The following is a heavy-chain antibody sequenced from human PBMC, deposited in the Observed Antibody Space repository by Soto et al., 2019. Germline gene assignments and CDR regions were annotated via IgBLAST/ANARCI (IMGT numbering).Heavy chain of an antibody. V-gene: IGHV2-5*02. CDR1: GFSLSTSGVG. CDR2: IYWDDDK. J-gene: IGHJ6*02. CDR3: AHRISTPYYSYGMDV. Sequence: QITLKESGPTLVKPTQTLTLTCTFSGFSLSTSGVGVGWIRQPPGKALEWLALIYWDDDKRYSPSLKSRLSLXXDXSXXQVVLTMTNMDPVDTATYYCAHRISTPYYSYGMDVWGQGTTVTVSS.